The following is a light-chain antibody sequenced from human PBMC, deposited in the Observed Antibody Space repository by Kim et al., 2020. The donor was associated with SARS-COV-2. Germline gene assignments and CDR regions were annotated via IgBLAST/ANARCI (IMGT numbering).Light chain of an antibody. CDR3: QQRADWPRT. CDR2: DAS. J-gene: IGKJ1*01. V-gene: IGKV3-11*01. CDR1: ESVSDF. Sequence: EIVLTQSPATLSLSPGERATLSCRASESVSDFLVWYQLRPGQAPRFLIYDASKRAPGSPARFSGSGSGTEFTLTVSSLEPEDFAVYYCQQRADWPRTFGQGTKVDIK.